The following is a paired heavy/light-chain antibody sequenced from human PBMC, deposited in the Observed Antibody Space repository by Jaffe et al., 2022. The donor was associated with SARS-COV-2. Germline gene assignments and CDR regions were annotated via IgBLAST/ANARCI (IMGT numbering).Light chain of an antibody. CDR3: LLYYSGAWV. V-gene: IGLV7-43*01. J-gene: IGLJ3*02. CDR1: TGAVTSGYY. CDR2: STS. Sequence: QTVVTQEPSLTVSPGGTVTLTCASSTGAVTSGYYPNWFQQKPGQVPRTLIYSTSNKHSWTPARFSGSLLGGKAALTLSGVQPEDEAEYYCLLYYSGAWVFGGGTKLTVL.
Heavy chain of an antibody. D-gene: IGHD3-16*01. J-gene: IGHJ4*02. CDR1: GFTFSNYW. CDR3: ARVGDFSGKHVRFDY. Sequence: EVQLVESGGGLVQPGGSLRLSCAASGFTFSNYWMHWVRQAPGKGLVWVSRLNSDGSNTIYADSVKGRFTISRDNAENTLYLQMNNLRTEDTAVYYCARVGDFSGKHVRFDYWGQGTLVTISS. CDR2: LNSDGSNT. V-gene: IGHV3-74*01.